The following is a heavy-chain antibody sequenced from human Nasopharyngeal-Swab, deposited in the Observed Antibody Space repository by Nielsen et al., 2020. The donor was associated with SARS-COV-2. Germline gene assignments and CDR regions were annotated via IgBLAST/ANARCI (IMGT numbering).Heavy chain of an antibody. CDR1: GYSISSGYY. CDR2: IYHSGST. CDR3: AREDYGDYYGTDV. D-gene: IGHD4-17*01. V-gene: IGHV4-38-2*02. Sequence: SETLSLTCTVSGYSISSGYYWGWIRQPPGKGLEWIGSIYHSGSTYYNPSLKSRVTISVDTSKNQFSLKLSSVTAADTAVYYCAREDYGDYYGTDVWGQGTTVTVSS. J-gene: IGHJ6*02.